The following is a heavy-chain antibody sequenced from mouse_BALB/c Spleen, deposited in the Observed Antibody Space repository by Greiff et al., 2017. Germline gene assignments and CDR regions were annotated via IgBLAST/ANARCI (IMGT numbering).Heavy chain of an antibody. CDR2: IDPANGNT. J-gene: IGHJ2*01. Sequence: DVPLQESGAELVKPGASVKLSCTASGFNIKDTYMHWVKQRPEQGLEWIGRIDPANGNTKYDPKFQGKATITADTSSNTAYLQLSSLTSEDTAVYYCARDYDYYVDYWGQGTTLTVSS. CDR1: GFNIKDTY. CDR3: ARDYDYYVDY. D-gene: IGHD2-4*01. V-gene: IGHV14-3*02.